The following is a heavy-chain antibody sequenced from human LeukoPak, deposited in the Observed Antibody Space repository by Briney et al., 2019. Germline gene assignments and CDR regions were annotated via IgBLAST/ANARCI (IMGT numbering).Heavy chain of an antibody. D-gene: IGHD3-22*01. CDR3: ARERDYYDSSGYYHTYFDY. CDR1: GFTFSSYS. Sequence: GGCLRLSCAASGFTFSSYSMSWVRQAPGKGLEWVSSISSSSSYIYYADSVKGRFTISRDNAKNSLYLQMNSLRSEDTAVYYCARERDYYDSSGYYHTYFDYWGQGTLVTVSS. CDR2: ISSSSSYI. V-gene: IGHV3-21*01. J-gene: IGHJ4*02.